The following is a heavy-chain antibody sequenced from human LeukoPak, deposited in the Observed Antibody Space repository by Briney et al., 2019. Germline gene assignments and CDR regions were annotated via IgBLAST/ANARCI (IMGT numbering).Heavy chain of an antibody. Sequence: SETLSLTCTVSGGSISSYYWSWVRQPAGKGLEWIGRIYTSGSTNYNPSLKSRVTMSVDTSKNQFSLKLSSVTAADTAVYYCAREPGPYDFWSGRGDYWGQGTLVTVSS. V-gene: IGHV4-4*07. CDR1: GGSISSYY. J-gene: IGHJ4*02. CDR2: IYTSGST. D-gene: IGHD3-3*01. CDR3: AREPGPYDFWSGRGDY.